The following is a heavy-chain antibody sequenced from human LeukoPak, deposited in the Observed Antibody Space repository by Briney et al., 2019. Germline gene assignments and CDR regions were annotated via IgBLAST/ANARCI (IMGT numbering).Heavy chain of an antibody. V-gene: IGHV1-69*06. CDR2: IIPIFGTA. CDR1: GGTFSSYA. J-gene: IGHJ4*02. D-gene: IGHD1-7*01. CDR3: ARGVLTGTTVYYFDY. Sequence: ASVKVSCKASGGTFSSYAISWVRQAPGQGLEWMGGIIPIFGTASYAQKFRGRVTITADKSTSTAYMELSSLRSEDTAVYYCARGVLTGTTVYYFDYWGQGTLVTVSS.